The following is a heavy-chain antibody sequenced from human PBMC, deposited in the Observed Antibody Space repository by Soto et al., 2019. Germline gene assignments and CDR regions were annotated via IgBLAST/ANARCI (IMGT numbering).Heavy chain of an antibody. V-gene: IGHV3-23*01. J-gene: IGHJ4*02. CDR1: GFTFNNYA. D-gene: IGHD4-17*01. CDR2: IRRSGGNT. Sequence: EVPLLESGGGLVQPGGSLRLSCASSGFTFNNYAMSWVRQAPGKGLEWVSSIRRSGGNTYYADSMKGRFTISRDNSKNTLYLQMNSLRAEDTAVYYCAKNSENYGDSRYDSWGQGILVTVSS. CDR3: AKNSENYGDSRYDS.